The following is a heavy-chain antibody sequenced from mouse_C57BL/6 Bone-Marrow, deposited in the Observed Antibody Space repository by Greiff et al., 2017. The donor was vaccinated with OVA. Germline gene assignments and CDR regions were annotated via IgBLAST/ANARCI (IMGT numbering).Heavy chain of an antibody. CDR1: GFTFSSYG. Sequence: DVMLVESGGDLVKPGGSLKLSCAASGFTFSSYGMSWVRQTPDKRLEWVATISSGGSYTYYPDSVKGRFTISRDNAKNTLYLQMSSLKSEDTAMYYCARHVSNYVVFYYAMDYWGQGTSVTVSS. J-gene: IGHJ4*01. CDR2: ISSGGSYT. CDR3: ARHVSNYVVFYYAMDY. D-gene: IGHD2-5*01. V-gene: IGHV5-6*02.